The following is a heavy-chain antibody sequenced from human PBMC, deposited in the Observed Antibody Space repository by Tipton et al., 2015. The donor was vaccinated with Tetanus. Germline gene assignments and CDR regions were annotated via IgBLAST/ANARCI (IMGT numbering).Heavy chain of an antibody. Sequence: TLSLTCTVSGGSISSSSYYWGWIRQPPGKGLEWIGSIYYSGSTYYNPSLKSRVTISVDTSKNQFPLKLSSVTAADTAVYYCARGYSYGGGWFDPWGQGTLVTVSS. CDR1: GGSISSSSYY. CDR2: IYYSGST. J-gene: IGHJ5*02. V-gene: IGHV4-39*01. CDR3: ARGYSYGGGWFDP. D-gene: IGHD5-18*01.